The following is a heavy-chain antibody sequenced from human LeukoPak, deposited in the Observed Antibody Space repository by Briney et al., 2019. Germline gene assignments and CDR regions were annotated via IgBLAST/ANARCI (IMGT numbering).Heavy chain of an antibody. J-gene: IGHJ4*02. CDR2: IIPIFGTA. Sequence: SVKVSCKASGGTFSSYAISWVRQASGQGLEWMGRIIPIFGTANYAQKFQGRVTITTDESTSTAYMELSSLRSEDTAVYYCARGVKPNPYYFDYWGQGTLVTVSS. CDR1: GGTFSSYA. CDR3: ARGVKPNPYYFDY. V-gene: IGHV1-69*05. D-gene: IGHD2-21*01.